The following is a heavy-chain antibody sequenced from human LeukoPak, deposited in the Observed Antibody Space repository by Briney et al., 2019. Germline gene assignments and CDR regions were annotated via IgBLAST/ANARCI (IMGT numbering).Heavy chain of an antibody. CDR1: GGTFSSYA. D-gene: IGHD6-19*01. J-gene: IGHJ4*02. CDR3: ARVAVAQGAPDY. Sequence: SVKVSCKASGGTFSSYAISWVRQAPGQGLEWMGRIIPIFGTANYAQKFQGRVTITTDESTSTAYMELSSLRSEDTAVYYCARVAVAQGAPDYWGQRTLVTVSS. V-gene: IGHV1-69*05. CDR2: IIPIFGTA.